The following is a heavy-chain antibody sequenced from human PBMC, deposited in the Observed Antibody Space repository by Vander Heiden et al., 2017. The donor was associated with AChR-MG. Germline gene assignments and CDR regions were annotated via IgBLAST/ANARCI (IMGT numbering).Heavy chain of an antibody. CDR3: AKEEDYDSSGYYYEPTYNWFDP. Sequence: EVQLLESGGGLVQPGGSLRLSCAASGFTFSSYAMSWVRQAPGKGLEWVSAISGSGGSTYYADSVKGRFTISRDNSKNTLYLQMNSLRAEDTAVYYCAKEEDYDSSGYYYEPTYNWFDPWGQGTLVTVSS. J-gene: IGHJ5*02. D-gene: IGHD3-22*01. CDR1: GFTFSSYA. CDR2: ISGSGGST. V-gene: IGHV3-23*01.